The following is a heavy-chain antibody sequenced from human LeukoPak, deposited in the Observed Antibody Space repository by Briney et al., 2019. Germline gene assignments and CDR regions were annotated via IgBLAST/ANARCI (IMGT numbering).Heavy chain of an antibody. CDR1: GGSISSSNW. CDR3: ARDKGGIGHYFDY. V-gene: IGHV4-4*02. J-gene: IGHJ4*02. Sequence: SGTLSLTCAVSGGSISSSNWWSWVRQPPGKGLEWIGEIYHSGSTNYNPSLKSRVTISVDKSKNQFSLKLSSVTAADTAVYYCARDKGGIGHYFDYWGQGTLVTVSS. CDR2: IYHSGST. D-gene: IGHD3-16*01.